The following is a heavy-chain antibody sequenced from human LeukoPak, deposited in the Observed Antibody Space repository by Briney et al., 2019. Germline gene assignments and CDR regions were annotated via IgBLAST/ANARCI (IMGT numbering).Heavy chain of an antibody. CDR1: GFPFSSYN. J-gene: IGHJ4*02. D-gene: IGHD5-24*01. CDR3: ARDGDGYNQYYFDY. V-gene: IGHV3-21*01. Sequence: GGSLRLSCAASGFPFSSYNMNWVRHAPGKGLEWVSAITGRGRSTYYADSVKGRFTISRDSAKNSVYMQMNSLRAEDTAIYYCARDGDGYNQYYFDYWGQGTLVTVSS. CDR2: ITGRGRST.